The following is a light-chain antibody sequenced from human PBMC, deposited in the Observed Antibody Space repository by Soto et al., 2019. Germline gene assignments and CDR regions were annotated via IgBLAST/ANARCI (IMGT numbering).Light chain of an antibody. CDR2: DVS. J-gene: IGLJ2*01. CDR1: SNDVGGSDY. Sequence: QSALTQPASVSGSPGQSITISCTGTSNDVGGSDYVSWYQHHPGKAPKLMIYDVSHRPSHISNRFSASTSCFTASLTISGLEAADDAYYYSSADTSRILIFGGGTKLTVL. V-gene: IGLV2-14*03. CDR3: SADTSRILI.